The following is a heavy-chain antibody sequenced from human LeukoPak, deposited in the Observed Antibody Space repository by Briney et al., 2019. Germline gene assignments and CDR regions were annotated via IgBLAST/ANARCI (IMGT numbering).Heavy chain of an antibody. V-gene: IGHV3-30*18. D-gene: IGHD1-20*01. J-gene: IGHJ4*02. Sequence: GGSLRLSCSASGFTFSRHGMHWVRQAPGKGLEWVAIISNDGSRKYYAHSVEGRFTISRDNSKNTLYLQMNSLRAEDTAVYYCAKSRVTGTGGSLNYWGQGSLVTVSS. CDR2: ISNDGSRK. CDR1: GFTFSRHG. CDR3: AKSRVTGTGGSLNY.